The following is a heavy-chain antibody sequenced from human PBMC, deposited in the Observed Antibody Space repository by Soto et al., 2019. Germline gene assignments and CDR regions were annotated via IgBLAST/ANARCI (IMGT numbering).Heavy chain of an antibody. CDR3: AKGHRYCSGGSCYSTEYFQH. CDR1: GFTFSSYA. Sequence: GGSLRLSCAASGFTFSSYAMSWVRQAPGKGLEWVSAISGSGGSTYYADSVKGRFTISRDNSKNTLYLQMNSLRAEDTAVYYCAKGHRYCSGGSCYSTEYFQHWGQGTLVTVSS. D-gene: IGHD2-15*01. J-gene: IGHJ1*01. V-gene: IGHV3-23*01. CDR2: ISGSGGST.